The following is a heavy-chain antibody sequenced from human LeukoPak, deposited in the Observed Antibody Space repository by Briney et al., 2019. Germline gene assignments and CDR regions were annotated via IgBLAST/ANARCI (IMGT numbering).Heavy chain of an antibody. D-gene: IGHD3-22*01. V-gene: IGHV1-2*06. J-gene: IGHJ4*02. CDR1: GYTFTGYY. Sequence: ASVKVSCKASGYTFTGYYMHWVRQAPGQGLEWMGRINPNSGGTNYAQKFQGRVTMTRDTSISTAYMELSRLRSDDTAAYYCARVKYYYDSSGYYFIDSWGQGTLVTVSS. CDR3: ARVKYYYDSSGYYFIDS. CDR2: INPNSGGT.